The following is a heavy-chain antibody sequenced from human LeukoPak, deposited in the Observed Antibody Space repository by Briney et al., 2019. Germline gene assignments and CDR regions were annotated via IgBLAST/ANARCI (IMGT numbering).Heavy chain of an antibody. J-gene: IGHJ4*02. D-gene: IGHD5-18*01. CDR1: GYTFTGYY. CDR2: INPNSGGT. CDR3: ARDLEDTAMVIHDY. V-gene: IGHV1-2*02. Sequence: ASAKVSCKASGYTFTGYYMHWVRQAPGQGLEWMGWINPNSGGTNYAQKFQGRVTMTRDTSISTAYMELSRLRSDDTAVYYCARDLEDTAMVIHDYWGQGTLVTVSS.